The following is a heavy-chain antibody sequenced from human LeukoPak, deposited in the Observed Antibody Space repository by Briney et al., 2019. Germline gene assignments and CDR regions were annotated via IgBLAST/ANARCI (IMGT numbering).Heavy chain of an antibody. CDR2: TSGNGAKT. CDR1: GFSFSSYA. D-gene: IGHD1-26*01. J-gene: IGHJ3*02. V-gene: IGHV3-23*01. CDR3: ARGSYSGAFDI. Sequence: GGSLRLSCAASGFSFSSYAMSWVRQAPGKGLEWVSATSGNGAKTYYADSVKGRFTISRDNSRNTLYLQMNSLRAEDTAVYYCARGSYSGAFDIWGQGTIVTVSS.